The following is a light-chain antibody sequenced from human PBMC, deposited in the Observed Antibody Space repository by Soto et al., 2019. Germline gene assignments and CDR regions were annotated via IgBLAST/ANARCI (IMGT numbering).Light chain of an antibody. CDR2: DAS. CDR1: QSISGW. J-gene: IGKJ1*01. Sequence: DIQMTQSPSTLSASVGDRVTITCRASQSISGWLAWFQQRPGKAPKLLIYDASSLESGVPSRFSGSGSGTEITLTISSLQPDDFATYYCHQYNSYPRTFGQGTKVEI. CDR3: HQYNSYPRT. V-gene: IGKV1-5*01.